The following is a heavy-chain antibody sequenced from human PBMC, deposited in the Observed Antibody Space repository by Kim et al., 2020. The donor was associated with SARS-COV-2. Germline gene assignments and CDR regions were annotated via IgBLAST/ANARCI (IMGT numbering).Heavy chain of an antibody. CDR3: ALLNFYVWGSYRYRDY. CDR1: GFTFSDHY. Sequence: GGSLRLSCAASGFTFSDHYMDWVRQAPGKGLEWVGRTRNKANSYTTEYAASVKGRFTISRDDSKNSLYLQMNSLKTEDTAVYYCALLNFYVWGSYRYRDYWGQGTLVTVSS. J-gene: IGHJ4*02. D-gene: IGHD3-16*02. V-gene: IGHV3-72*01. CDR2: TRNKANSYTT.